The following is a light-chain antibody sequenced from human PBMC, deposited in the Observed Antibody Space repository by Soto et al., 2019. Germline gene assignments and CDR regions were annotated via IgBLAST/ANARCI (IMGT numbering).Light chain of an antibody. Sequence: EIVMTQFPATLSVSPGERATLSCRASQSVSSNLAWYQQKPGQAPRLLIYGASTRATGIPVRFSGSGSRTEFTLTINGLQSEDFVVYYCQHYNPWPGFGQGTKLEIK. CDR2: GAS. J-gene: IGKJ2*01. CDR1: QSVSSN. CDR3: QHYNPWPG. V-gene: IGKV3-15*01.